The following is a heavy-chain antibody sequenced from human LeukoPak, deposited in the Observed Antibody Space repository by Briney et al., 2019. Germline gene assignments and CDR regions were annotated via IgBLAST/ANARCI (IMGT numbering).Heavy chain of an antibody. D-gene: IGHD2-2*01. CDR3: AKAHCSSTSCYGDY. V-gene: IGHV3-23*01. CDR2: ISGSGGST. Sequence: PGGSLRLSCAASGFTFSSYAMSWVRQAPGKGLEWASAISGSGGSTYYADSVKGRFTISRDNSKNTLYLQMNSLRAEDTAVYYCAKAHCSSTSCYGDYWGQGTLVTVSS. J-gene: IGHJ4*02. CDR1: GFTFSSYA.